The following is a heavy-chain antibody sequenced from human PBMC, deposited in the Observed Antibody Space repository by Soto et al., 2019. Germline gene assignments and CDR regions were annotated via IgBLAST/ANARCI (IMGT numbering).Heavy chain of an antibody. CDR3: AKVGYSGGWSGACY. Sequence: PGGSLRLSCAASGFTFSSYAMSWVRQAPGKGLEWVSAISGSGGSTYYADSVKGRFTISRDNSKNTLYLQMNSLRAEDTAVYYCAKVGYSGGWSGACYWGQGTLVTVSS. J-gene: IGHJ4*02. CDR2: ISGSGGST. D-gene: IGHD6-19*01. CDR1: GFTFSSYA. V-gene: IGHV3-23*01.